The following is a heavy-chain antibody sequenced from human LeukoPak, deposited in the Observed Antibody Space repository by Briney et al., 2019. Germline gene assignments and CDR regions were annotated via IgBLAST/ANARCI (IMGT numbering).Heavy chain of an antibody. J-gene: IGHJ6*02. CDR2: INHSGST. Sequence: SETLSLTCAVYGGSFSGYYWSWIRQPPGKGLEWIGEINHSGSTNYNPSLKSRVTISVDTSKYQFSLKLSSVTAADTAVYYCARRASMVRGVIITAAYYYYGMDVWGQGTTVTVSS. V-gene: IGHV4-34*01. CDR1: GGSFSGYY. CDR3: ARRASMVRGVIITAAYYYYGMDV. D-gene: IGHD3-10*01.